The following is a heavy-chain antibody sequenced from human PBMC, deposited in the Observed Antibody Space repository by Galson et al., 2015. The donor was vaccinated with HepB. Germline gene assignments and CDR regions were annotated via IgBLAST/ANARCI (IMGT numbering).Heavy chain of an antibody. CDR3: AYGVDV. Sequence: CAISGDSVSSNSVVWNWIRQSPSRGLEWLGRTYYRSRWYNDYAVSVKSRISINADTSKNQVSLQLNSVTPDDTAVYYCAYGVDVWGQGTRVTVS. CDR2: TYYRSRWYN. CDR1: GDSVSSNSVV. J-gene: IGHJ6*02. V-gene: IGHV6-1*01.